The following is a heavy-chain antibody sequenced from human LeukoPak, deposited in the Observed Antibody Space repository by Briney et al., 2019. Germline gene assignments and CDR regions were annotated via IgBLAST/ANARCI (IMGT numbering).Heavy chain of an antibody. CDR3: ARDVVVPAAIYYGMDV. CDR1: GYTFTSYG. V-gene: IGHV1-18*01. J-gene: IGHJ6*02. Sequence: ASVKVSCKASGYTFTSYGISWVRQAPGQGLEWMGWISAYNGNTNYAQKLQGRVTMTTDTSTSTAYMELRSLRSDDTAVYYCARDVVVPAAIYYGMDVWGQGTTVTVSS. D-gene: IGHD2-2*01. CDR2: ISAYNGNT.